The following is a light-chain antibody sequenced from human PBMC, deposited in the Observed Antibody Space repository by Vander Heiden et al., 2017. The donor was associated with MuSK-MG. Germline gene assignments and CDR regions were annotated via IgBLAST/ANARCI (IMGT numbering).Light chain of an antibody. Sequence: DIVMTHSPDSLAVSLGERATINCKSSQSVLYSSNNKNYLAWYQQKPGQPPKLLIYWASTRESGVPDRFSGSGSGTDFTLTISILHAEDVAVYYCQQYYSTPRTFGQGTKVEIK. CDR3: QQYYSTPRT. CDR2: WAS. V-gene: IGKV4-1*01. J-gene: IGKJ1*01. CDR1: QSVLYSSNNKNY.